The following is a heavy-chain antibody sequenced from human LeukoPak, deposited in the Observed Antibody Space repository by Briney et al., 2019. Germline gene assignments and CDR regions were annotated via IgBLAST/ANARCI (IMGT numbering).Heavy chain of an antibody. Sequence: PGGSLRLSCTASGFTFGDYAMSWVRQAPGKGLEWVGFIRSKAYGGTTEYAASVKGRFTISRDDSKSIAYLQMNSLKTEDTAVYYCTRDSGWYDYYYYMAVWGKGTTVTISS. D-gene: IGHD6-19*01. CDR1: GFTFGDYA. J-gene: IGHJ6*03. CDR2: IRSKAYGGTT. CDR3: TRDSGWYDYYYYMAV. V-gene: IGHV3-49*04.